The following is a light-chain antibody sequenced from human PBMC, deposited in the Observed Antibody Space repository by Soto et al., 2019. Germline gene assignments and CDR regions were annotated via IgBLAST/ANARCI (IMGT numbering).Light chain of an antibody. Sequence: QSALTQPPSVSGSPGQSVTISCTGTSSDVGSYNRVSWYQQPPGTAPKLMIFEVSNRPSGVPNRVSVSKSGNTASLTIAGHQAEDEADYYCSSYTTSSTSVFGTGTKLTVL. V-gene: IGLV2-18*02. CDR2: EVS. CDR1: SSDVGSYNR. J-gene: IGLJ1*01. CDR3: SSYTTSSTSV.